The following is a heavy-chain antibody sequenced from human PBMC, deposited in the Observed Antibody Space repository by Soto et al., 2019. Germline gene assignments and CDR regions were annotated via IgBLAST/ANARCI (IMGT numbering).Heavy chain of an antibody. J-gene: IGHJ4*02. D-gene: IGHD3-10*01. Sequence: GGSLRLSCTASGFTFGDYAMSWFRQAPGKGLEWVGFIRSKAYGGTTEYAASVKGRFTISRDDSKSIAYLQMNSLKTEDTAVYYCTSRGNYYGSGTQVDYWGQGTLVTVSS. CDR1: GFTFGDYA. V-gene: IGHV3-49*03. CDR3: TSRGNYYGSGTQVDY. CDR2: IRSKAYGGTT.